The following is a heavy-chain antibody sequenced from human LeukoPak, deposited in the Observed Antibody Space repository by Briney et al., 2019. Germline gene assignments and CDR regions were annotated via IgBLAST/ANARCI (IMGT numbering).Heavy chain of an antibody. CDR3: ARVPRFTILYGMDV. J-gene: IGHJ6*02. CDR2: MNPNSGNT. D-gene: IGHD3-3*01. Sequence: ASVKVSCKASGYTFTSYDINWVRRATGQGLEWMGWMNPNSGNTGYAQKFQGRVTMTRNTSISTAYMELSSLRSEDTAVYYCARVPRFTILYGMDVWGQGTTVTVSS. CDR1: GYTFTSYD. V-gene: IGHV1-8*01.